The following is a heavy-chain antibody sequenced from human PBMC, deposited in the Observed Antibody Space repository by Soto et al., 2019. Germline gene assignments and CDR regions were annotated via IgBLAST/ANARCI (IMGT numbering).Heavy chain of an antibody. CDR2: IGSNGADK. J-gene: IGHJ6*02. Sequence: LSCAASGITFSTYAMSWVRRAPGKGLEWVSTIGSNGADKQYADFVKGRFTVSRDSSKSTLSLQMNSLRAEDTAVYYCAADYLRHNSLNGYYYSYGMDVWGQGTTVTVSS. V-gene: IGHV3-23*01. D-gene: IGHD4-17*01. CDR3: AADYLRHNSLNGYYYSYGMDV. CDR1: GITFSTYA.